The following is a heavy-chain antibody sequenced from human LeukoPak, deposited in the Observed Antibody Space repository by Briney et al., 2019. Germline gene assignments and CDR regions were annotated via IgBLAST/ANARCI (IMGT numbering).Heavy chain of an antibody. D-gene: IGHD2-8*01. CDR3: ARGTFALIEVVDY. CDR2: ISSSGSPI. V-gene: IGHV3-11*04. CDR1: GFTFSDYY. Sequence: PGGSLRLSCAAPGFTFSDYYMSWIRQAPGKGLEGGSFISSSGSPIYYAESVKGRFTISRDNAKNSLYLQMNSLRAEDAAVYYCARGTFALIEVVDYWGQGTVVTVSS. J-gene: IGHJ4*02.